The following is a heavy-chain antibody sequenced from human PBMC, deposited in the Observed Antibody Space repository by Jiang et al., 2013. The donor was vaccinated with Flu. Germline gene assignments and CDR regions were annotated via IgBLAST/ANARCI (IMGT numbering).Heavy chain of an antibody. CDR1: GGSISSYY. V-gene: IGHV4-59*01. CDR3: ARSGNGWELPPVRAFDI. Sequence: PGLVKPSETLSLTCTVPGGSISSYYWSWIRQPPGKGLEWIGYIYYSGSTNYNPSLKSRVTISVDTSKNQFSLKLSSVTAADTAVYYCARSGNGWELPPVRAFDIWGQGTMVTVSS. J-gene: IGHJ3*02. CDR2: IYYSGST. D-gene: IGHD1-26*01.